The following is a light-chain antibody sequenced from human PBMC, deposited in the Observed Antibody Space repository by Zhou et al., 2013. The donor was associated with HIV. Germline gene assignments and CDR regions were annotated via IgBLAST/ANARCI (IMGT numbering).Light chain of an antibody. CDR2: KAT. J-gene: IGKJ1*01. CDR1: QSISNW. Sequence: DIQMTQSPSTLSASVGDRVTITCRASQSISNWLAWYQQKPGKAPKVLIYKATSLESGVPSRFSGSGSGTEFTLTITSLQPDDFATYYCQQYHSSSQTFGQGTKGGHQT. CDR3: QQYHSSSQT. V-gene: IGKV1-5*03.